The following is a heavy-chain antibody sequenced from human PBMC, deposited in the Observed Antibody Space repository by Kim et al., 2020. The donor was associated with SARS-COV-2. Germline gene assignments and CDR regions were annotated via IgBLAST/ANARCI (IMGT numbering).Heavy chain of an antibody. V-gene: IGHV5-51*01. Sequence: RSSPYFQGQVTISADKSISTAYLQWSSLKASDTAMYYCARVGRRGFAFDYWGQGTLVTVSS. J-gene: IGHJ4*02. CDR3: ARVGRRGFAFDY. D-gene: IGHD2-15*01.